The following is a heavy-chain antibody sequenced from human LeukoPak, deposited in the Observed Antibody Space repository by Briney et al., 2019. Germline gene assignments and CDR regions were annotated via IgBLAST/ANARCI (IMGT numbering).Heavy chain of an antibody. J-gene: IGHJ4*02. CDR3: AREMASTYYFDY. CDR1: AYSFTVYF. CDR2: INPSGGGT. Sequence: ASVKVSCKASAYSFTVYFMHWVRQAPGQGLEWMGWINPSGGGTTYAQKFQGRVTMTRDTSTSTVYMELSSLRSEDTAVYYCAREMASTYYFDYWGQGTLVTVSS. V-gene: IGHV1-46*01. D-gene: IGHD5-24*01.